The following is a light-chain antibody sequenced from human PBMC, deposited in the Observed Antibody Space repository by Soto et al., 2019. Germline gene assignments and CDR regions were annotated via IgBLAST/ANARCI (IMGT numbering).Light chain of an antibody. CDR2: DAS. CDR1: QTISSW. V-gene: IGKV1-5*01. CDR3: QQYNSQSWT. J-gene: IGKJ1*01. Sequence: DIQMTQSPSTLSGSVGDRVTITCRASQTISSWLAWYQQKPGKAPKLLIYDASSLESGVPSRFSGSGSGTEFTLTISSLQPDDFATYYCQQYNSQSWTFGQGTKVDIK.